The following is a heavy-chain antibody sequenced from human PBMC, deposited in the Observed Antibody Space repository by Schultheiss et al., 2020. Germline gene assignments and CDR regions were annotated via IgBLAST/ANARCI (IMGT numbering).Heavy chain of an antibody. CDR2: IYWDDDK. CDR3: AHRGRGCSSTSCYYN. CDR1: GGSISSYYW. Sequence: TLSLTCTVSGGSISSYYWSWIRQPPGKGLEWLALIYWDDDKRYSPSLKSRLTITKDTSKNQVVLTMTNMDPVDTATYYCAHRGRGCSSTSCYYNWGQGTLVTVSS. J-gene: IGHJ4*02. D-gene: IGHD2-2*01. V-gene: IGHV2-5*08.